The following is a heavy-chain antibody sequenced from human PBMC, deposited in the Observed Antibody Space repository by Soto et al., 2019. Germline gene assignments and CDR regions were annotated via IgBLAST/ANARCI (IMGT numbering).Heavy chain of an antibody. CDR1: GGTFSSYT. Sequence: SVKVSCKASGGTFSSYTISWVRQAPGQGLEWMGRIIPILGIANYAQKFQGRVTITADKSTSTAYMELSSLRSEDTAVYYCASPYSGYDSPYFDYWGQGTLVTVSS. V-gene: IGHV1-69*02. J-gene: IGHJ4*02. CDR3: ASPYSGYDSPYFDY. CDR2: IIPILGIA. D-gene: IGHD5-12*01.